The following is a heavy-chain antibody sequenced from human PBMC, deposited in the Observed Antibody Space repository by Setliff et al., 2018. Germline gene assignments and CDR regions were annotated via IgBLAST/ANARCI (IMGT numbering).Heavy chain of an antibody. V-gene: IGHV1-18*04. CDR1: GYTFTGYY. J-gene: IGHJ3*01. CDR2: ISAYNGNT. CDR3: ARDWFCSGGDCSDVFDF. D-gene: IGHD2-21*02. Sequence: ASVKVSCKASGYTFTGYYMHWVRQAPGQGLEWMGWISAYNGNTNYAQKLQGRVTMTTDTSTSTAYMELRSLTFDDTAVYYCARDWFCSGGDCSDVFDFWGQGTMVTVSS.